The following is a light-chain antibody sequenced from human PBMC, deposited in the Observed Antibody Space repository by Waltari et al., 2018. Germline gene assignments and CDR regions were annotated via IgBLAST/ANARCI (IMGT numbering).Light chain of an antibody. CDR1: QSVGSY. Sequence: EIVLTQSPVTLSLSPGERAPLSCRASQSVGSYLAWYQQKAGQAPRLLIYDASNGATGIPARFSGSESGTDFTLTISSLEPEDFAIYYCQQRSTWPLTFGGGSKVEI. CDR3: QQRSTWPLT. CDR2: DAS. V-gene: IGKV3-11*01. J-gene: IGKJ4*01.